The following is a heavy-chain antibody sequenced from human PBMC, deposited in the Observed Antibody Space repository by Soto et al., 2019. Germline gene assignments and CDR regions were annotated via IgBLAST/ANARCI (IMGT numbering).Heavy chain of an antibody. CDR2: IYYSGST. CDR3: ARPIHDFWSGYESIGFDP. J-gene: IGHJ5*02. V-gene: IGHV4-39*01. D-gene: IGHD3-3*01. CDR1: GGTIRSSSYY. Sequence: LETHSLTSTVSGGTIRSSSYYWGWIRKPPGKGLEWIGSIYYSGSTYYNPSLKSRVTISVDTSKNQFSLKLSSVTAADTAVYYCARPIHDFWSGYESIGFDPWAREPWSPSPQ.